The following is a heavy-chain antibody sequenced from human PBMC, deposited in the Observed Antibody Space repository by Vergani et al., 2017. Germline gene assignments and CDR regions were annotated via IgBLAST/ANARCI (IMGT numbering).Heavy chain of an antibody. CDR3: ARGLHCSSTSCHYYYYYYMDV. V-gene: IGHV4-31*03. Sequence: QVQLQESGPGLVKPSETLSLTCTVSGGSISSGGYYWSWIRQHPGKGLGWIGYIYYSGSTYYNPSLKSRVTISVDTSKNQFSLKLSSVTAADTAVYYCARGLHCSSTSCHYYYYYYMDVWGKGTTVTVSS. J-gene: IGHJ6*03. CDR2: IYYSGST. CDR1: GGSISSGGYY. D-gene: IGHD2-2*01.